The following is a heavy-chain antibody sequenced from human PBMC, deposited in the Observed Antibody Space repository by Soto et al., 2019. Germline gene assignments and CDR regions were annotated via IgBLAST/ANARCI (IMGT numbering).Heavy chain of an antibody. J-gene: IGHJ5*02. D-gene: IGHD3-10*01. CDR3: PTHYYGSGSYSS. Sequence: QVQLVQSGAEVKKPGASVKVSCKASGYTFTTYDINWVRQATGQGFEWMGWMNPDSGNTGYAQKFQGRVTMTRNTSPSPAYMELSSLRSEDPAVYYCPTHYYGSGSYSSWGQGTLVTLSS. CDR2: MNPDSGNT. CDR1: GYTFTTYD. V-gene: IGHV1-8*01.